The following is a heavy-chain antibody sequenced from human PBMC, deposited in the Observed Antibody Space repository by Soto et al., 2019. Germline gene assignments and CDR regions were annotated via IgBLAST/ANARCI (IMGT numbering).Heavy chain of an antibody. Sequence: PSETLSLTCAVSGGSISSGGYSWSWIRQPPGKGLEWIGYMYHSGSTYYNPSLKSRVTMSVDTSKNQFSLKLSSVTAADTAVYYCAMSLWFGNPPNWFDPWGQGTLVTVSS. CDR1: GGSISSGGYS. D-gene: IGHD3-10*01. CDR2: MYHSGST. CDR3: AMSLWFGNPPNWFDP. V-gene: IGHV4-30-2*05. J-gene: IGHJ5*02.